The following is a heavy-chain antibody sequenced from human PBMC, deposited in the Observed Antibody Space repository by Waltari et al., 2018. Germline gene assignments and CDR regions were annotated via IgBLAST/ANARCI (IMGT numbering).Heavy chain of an antibody. CDR3: ARDRGIAAAGSRLHYYYYGMDV. Sequence: QVQLVESGGGVVQPGRSLRLSCAASGFTFSSYGMHWVRQAPGKGLEWVAVIWYDGSNKYYADSGKGRFTISRDNSKNTLYLQMNSLRAEDTAVYYCARDRGIAAAGSRLHYYYYGMDVWGQGTTVTVSS. V-gene: IGHV3-33*01. CDR2: IWYDGSNK. J-gene: IGHJ6*02. D-gene: IGHD6-13*01. CDR1: GFTFSSYG.